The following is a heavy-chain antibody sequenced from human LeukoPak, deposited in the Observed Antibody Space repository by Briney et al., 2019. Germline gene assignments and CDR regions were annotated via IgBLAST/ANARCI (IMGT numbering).Heavy chain of an antibody. Sequence: PSETLSLTCAVYGGSFSGYYWSWIRQPPGKGLEWIGEINHSGSTNYNPSLKSRVTISVDTSKNQFSLKLSSVTAADTAVYYCARSAKQWLVSRPFDPWGQGTLVTVSS. J-gene: IGHJ5*02. CDR2: INHSGST. CDR3: ARSAKQWLVSRPFDP. CDR1: GGSFSGYY. V-gene: IGHV4-34*01. D-gene: IGHD6-19*01.